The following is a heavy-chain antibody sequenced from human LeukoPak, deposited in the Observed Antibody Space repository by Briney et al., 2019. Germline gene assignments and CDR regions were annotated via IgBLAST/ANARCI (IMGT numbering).Heavy chain of an antibody. CDR2: IWYDGSNK. Sequence: GRSLRLSCAASGFTFSSYGMHWVRQAPGKGLEWVAVIWYDGSNKYYADSVKGRFTISRDNSKNTLYLQMNSLRAEDTAVYYCAMCSSTSCRYNYYYYGMDVWGQGTTVTVSS. CDR3: AMCSSTSCRYNYYYYGMDV. V-gene: IGHV3-33*01. D-gene: IGHD2-2*01. CDR1: GFTFSSYG. J-gene: IGHJ6*02.